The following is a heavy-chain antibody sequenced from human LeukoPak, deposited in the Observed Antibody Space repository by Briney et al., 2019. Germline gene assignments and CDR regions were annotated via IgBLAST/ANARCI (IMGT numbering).Heavy chain of an antibody. V-gene: IGHV5-51*01. Sequence: GESLKISCKGSGYSFTSYWIGWVRQMPGKGLEWMGIIYPGDSDTRYSPSFQGQVTISADKSISTAYLQWSSLKASDTAMYYCARHGRRASPRYYYMDVWGKGTTVTVSS. CDR3: ARHGRRASPRYYYMDV. CDR1: GYSFTSYW. J-gene: IGHJ6*03. CDR2: IYPGDSDT. D-gene: IGHD3/OR15-3a*01.